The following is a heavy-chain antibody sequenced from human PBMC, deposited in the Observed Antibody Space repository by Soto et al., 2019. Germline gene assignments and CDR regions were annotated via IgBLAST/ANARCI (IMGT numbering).Heavy chain of an antibody. CDR2: ISYDGSNK. Sequence: GGSLRLSCAASGFTFSSYGMHWVRQAPGKGLERVAVISYDGSNKYYADSVKGRFTISRDNAKNSLYLQMNSLRAEDTAVYYCARYDSSGYYWPYYYYGMDVWGQGTTVTAP. V-gene: IGHV3-30*03. CDR3: ARYDSSGYYWPYYYYGMDV. CDR1: GFTFSSYG. J-gene: IGHJ6*02. D-gene: IGHD3-22*01.